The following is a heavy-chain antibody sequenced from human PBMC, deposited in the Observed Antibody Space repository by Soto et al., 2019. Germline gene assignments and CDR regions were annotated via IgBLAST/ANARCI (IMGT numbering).Heavy chain of an antibody. CDR1: GFTFSSYS. V-gene: IGHV3-21*01. J-gene: IGHJ5*02. CDR2: ISSSSSYI. CDR3: ARLATVTTSVAWLDP. Sequence: GSLIVSCAASGFTFSSYSMNWVRQAPGKGLEWVSSISSSSSYIYYTDSVKGRFTISRDNAKNSLYLQMNSLRAEDTAVYYCARLATVTTSVAWLDPSGQGNLVTV. D-gene: IGHD4-4*01.